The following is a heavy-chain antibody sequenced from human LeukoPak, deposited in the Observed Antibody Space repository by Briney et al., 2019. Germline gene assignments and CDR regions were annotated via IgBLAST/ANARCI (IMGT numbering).Heavy chain of an antibody. CDR3: ARINSGSYRRPLDY. D-gene: IGHD1-26*01. J-gene: IGHJ4*02. Sequence: SETLSLTCAVYGGSFSGYYWSWIRQPPGKGLEWIGEINHSGSTNYNPSLKSRVTISVDTSKNQFSLKLSSVTAADTAVYYCARINSGSYRRPLDYRGQGTLVTVSS. V-gene: IGHV4-34*01. CDR1: GGSFSGYY. CDR2: INHSGST.